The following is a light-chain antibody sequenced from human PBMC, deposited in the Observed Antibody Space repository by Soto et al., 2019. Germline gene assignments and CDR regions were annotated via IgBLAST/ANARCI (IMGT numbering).Light chain of an antibody. CDR3: CSYAGSSTLV. CDR2: EGS. CDR1: SSDVGSYNL. V-gene: IGLV2-23*01. Sequence: QSVLTQPASVSGSPGKPITISGTGPSSDVGSYNLVSWYQQHPGKAPKLMIYEGSKRPSGVSNRFSGSKSGNTASLTISGLQAEDEADYYCCSYAGSSTLVFGGGTKLTVL. J-gene: IGLJ3*02.